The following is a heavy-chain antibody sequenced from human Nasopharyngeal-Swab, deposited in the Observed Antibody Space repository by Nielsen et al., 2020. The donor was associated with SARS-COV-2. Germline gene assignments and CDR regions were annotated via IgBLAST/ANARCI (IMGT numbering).Heavy chain of an antibody. J-gene: IGHJ5*02. V-gene: IGHV3-74*01. D-gene: IGHD2-21*01. CDR3: ARDVAGADSA. Sequence: GASLKISCVASGVIFSNYWMHWVRQAPGKGLVWVSRINEHGSRTDYADSVKGRFTISRDNAKNTLYLQMNNLRAEDTALYYCARDVAGADSAWGQGTLVTVSS. CDR2: INEHGSRT. CDR1: GVIFSNYW.